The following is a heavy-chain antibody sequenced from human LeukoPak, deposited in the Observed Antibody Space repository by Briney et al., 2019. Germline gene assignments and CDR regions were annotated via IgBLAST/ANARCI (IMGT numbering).Heavy chain of an antibody. CDR1: GYTFTGYY. D-gene: IGHD2-2*01. Sequence: ASVKVSCKAPGYTFTGYYMHWVRQAPGQGLEWMGWISANNNNTDNVQKLQGRVTMTTDTSTSTAYMELRSLRSDDTAVYYCARALYHTFDYWGQGTLVTVSS. CDR2: ISANNNNT. J-gene: IGHJ4*02. CDR3: ARALYHTFDY. V-gene: IGHV1-18*04.